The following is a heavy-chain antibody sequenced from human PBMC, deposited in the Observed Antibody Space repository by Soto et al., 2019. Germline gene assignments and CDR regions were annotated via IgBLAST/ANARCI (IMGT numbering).Heavy chain of an antibody. CDR1: GFTFRIYA. V-gene: IGHV3-30-3*01. Sequence: QVQLVESGGGVVQPGRSLRLSCAASGFTFRIYAMHWVRQAPGKGLECVAVISYDGSNKFYSDSVKGRFTISRDNSKNTLYLQINSLRYEDTAVYYCARGDREDIAVVIGARPGEYGVDVGGHGTTVTVSS. CDR3: ARGDREDIAVVIGARPGEYGVDV. D-gene: IGHD2-15*01. CDR2: ISYDGSNK. J-gene: IGHJ6*02.